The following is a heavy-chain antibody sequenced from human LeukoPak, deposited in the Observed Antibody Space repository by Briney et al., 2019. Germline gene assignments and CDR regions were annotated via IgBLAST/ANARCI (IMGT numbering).Heavy chain of an antibody. V-gene: IGHV1-2*02. Sequence: ASVKVSCKASGYTFTSYDINWVRQATGQGLEWMGWINPNSGGTNYAQKFQGRVTMTRDTSISTAYMELSRLRSDDTAVYYCARVSLAYCGGDCYSGYFDYWGQGTLVTVSS. CDR2: INPNSGGT. CDR1: GYTFTSYD. CDR3: ARVSLAYCGGDCYSGYFDY. J-gene: IGHJ4*02. D-gene: IGHD2-21*02.